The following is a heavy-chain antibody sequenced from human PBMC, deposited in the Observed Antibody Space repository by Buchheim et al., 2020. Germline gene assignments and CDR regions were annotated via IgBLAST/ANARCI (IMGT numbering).Heavy chain of an antibody. V-gene: IGHV3-7*01. CDR3: AFGGTGVFEF. CDR1: GFTFSTQW. CDR2: IKEDGSER. Sequence: EVQLVESGGDLVQPGGSLRLPCAASGFTFSTQWMSWVRQAPGKGLEWVANIKEDGSERNYVDSVKGRFTISRDNAKNSLYLQMNILRAEETAVYYCAFGGTGVFEFWGQGTL. D-gene: IGHD3-16*01. J-gene: IGHJ4*02.